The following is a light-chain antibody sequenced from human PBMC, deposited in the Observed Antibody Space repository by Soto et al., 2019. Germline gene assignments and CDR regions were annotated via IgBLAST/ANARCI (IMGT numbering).Light chain of an antibody. CDR3: QQFEDFPRPII. Sequence: DIQMTQSPSSLSASVGDRVTMTCQASQDISTYLNWYQQKTGKAPKLLIYDASNFETGVPSRFSGSGSGTDFTFNISSLQPEDIATYYCQQFEDFPRPIIFGQGTRLEIK. J-gene: IGKJ5*01. V-gene: IGKV1-33*01. CDR2: DAS. CDR1: QDISTY.